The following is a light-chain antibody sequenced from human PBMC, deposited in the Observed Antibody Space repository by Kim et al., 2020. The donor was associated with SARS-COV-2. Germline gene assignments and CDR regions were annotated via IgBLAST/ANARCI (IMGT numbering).Light chain of an antibody. CDR1: QSVSTF. J-gene: IGKJ5*01. Sequence: SPGESAPLYCSPSQSVSTFIAWYQQGPGQAPSLLLSDASNRATSIPARFSGSGSGTHFTLTISTQEPEDFAFYYCQQRDNRPPTVRHGTRVEI. CDR2: DAS. CDR3: QQRDNRPPT. V-gene: IGKV3-11*01.